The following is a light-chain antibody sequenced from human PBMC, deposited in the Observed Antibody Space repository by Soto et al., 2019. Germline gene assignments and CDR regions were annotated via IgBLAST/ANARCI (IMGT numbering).Light chain of an antibody. V-gene: IGKV1-9*01. CDR2: AAS. Sequence: DIQLTQSPSFLSASVGDRITITCRASQGISSYLAWYQQNPGKAPKLLIYAASTLQSGVPSRFSGSGSGTEFTLTISSLQPEDFATYYCQQLNSSPFTFGPGTKVDIK. CDR1: QGISSY. J-gene: IGKJ3*01. CDR3: QQLNSSPFT.